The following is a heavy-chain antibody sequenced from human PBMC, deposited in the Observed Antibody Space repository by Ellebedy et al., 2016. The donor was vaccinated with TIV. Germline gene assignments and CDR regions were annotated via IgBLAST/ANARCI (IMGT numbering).Heavy chain of an antibody. CDR2: IYYSGST. J-gene: IGHJ3*02. V-gene: IGHV4-59*01. CDR3: ARDLGGASGYNAFDI. Sequence: MPGGSLRLSCTVSGGSISSYYWSWIRQPPGKGLEWIGYIYYSGSTNYNPSLKSRVTISVDTSKNQFSLKLSSVTAADTAVYYCARDLGGASGYNAFDIWGQGTMVTVSS. D-gene: IGHD1-26*01. CDR1: GGSISSYY.